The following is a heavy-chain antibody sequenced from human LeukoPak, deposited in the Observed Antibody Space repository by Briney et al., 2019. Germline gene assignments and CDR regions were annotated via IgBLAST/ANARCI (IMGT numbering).Heavy chain of an antibody. CDR1: GFTFSSYA. D-gene: IGHD2-2*01. V-gene: IGHV3-23*01. CDR2: ISGSGGST. Sequence: PGGSLRLSCAASGFTFSSYAMSWVRQAPGKGLAWVSAISGSGGSTYYADSVKGRFTISRDNSKNTLYLQMNSLRAEDTAVYYCAKDRGYCSSTSCWFYNWFDPWGQGTLVTVSS. CDR3: AKDRGYCSSTSCWFYNWFDP. J-gene: IGHJ5*02.